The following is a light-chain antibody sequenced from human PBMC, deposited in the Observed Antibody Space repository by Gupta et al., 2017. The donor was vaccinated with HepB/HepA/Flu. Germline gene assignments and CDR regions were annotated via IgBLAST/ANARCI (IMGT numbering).Light chain of an antibody. J-gene: IGKJ1*01. Sequence: DIVMTQSPASLAVSLGERATINCKSSQSVLYSSDNNNYLSWYQQKPGQPPKLLIYWASAREYGVPDRFSASGSGTDFTLTISSLQAEDVAVYYCQQDHTIPWTVGQGTKVEIK. CDR2: WAS. CDR1: QSVLYSSDNNNY. V-gene: IGKV4-1*01. CDR3: QQDHTIPWT.